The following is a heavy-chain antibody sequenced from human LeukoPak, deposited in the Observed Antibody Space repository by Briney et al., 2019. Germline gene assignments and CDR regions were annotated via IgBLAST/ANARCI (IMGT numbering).Heavy chain of an antibody. CDR2: IYYRGTT. J-gene: IGHJ3*01. CDR3: VRGRREAPSPFDL. D-gene: IGHD1-26*01. Sequence: PSEALSLTCTVSGGSLTSYYWSWIRQPPGKGLEWIGYIYYRGTTYYNPSLKSRVTMSVDTSKKQFSLTLRTVTAADTAVYYCVRGRREAPSPFDLWAQGTMGTVS. CDR1: GGSLTSYY. V-gene: IGHV4-59*01.